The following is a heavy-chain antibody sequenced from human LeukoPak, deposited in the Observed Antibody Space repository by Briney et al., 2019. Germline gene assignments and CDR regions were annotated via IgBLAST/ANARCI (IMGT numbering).Heavy chain of an antibody. CDR1: GFTFSSYS. D-gene: IGHD2-15*01. CDR2: ISSSSSYI. Sequence: PGGSLRLSCAASGFTFSSYSMNWVRQAPGKGLEWVSSISSSSSYIYYADSVKGRFTISRDNAKNSLYLQMNSLRAEDTAVYYCARDLAFPDCSGGSCYSPSGSHYYYYYGMDVWGQGTTVTVSS. J-gene: IGHJ6*02. CDR3: ARDLAFPDCSGGSCYSPSGSHYYYYYGMDV. V-gene: IGHV3-21*01.